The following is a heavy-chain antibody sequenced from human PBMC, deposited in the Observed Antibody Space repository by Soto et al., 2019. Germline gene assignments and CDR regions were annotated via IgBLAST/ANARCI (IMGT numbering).Heavy chain of an antibody. CDR2: IYHSGST. V-gene: IGHV4-30-2*01. CDR1: GGSISSGGYS. CDR3: ARAPGGTYYPDAFDI. D-gene: IGHD3-10*01. Sequence: QLQLQESGSGLVKPSQTLSLTCAVSGGSISSGGYSWSWIRQPPGKGLEWIGYIYHSGSTYYNPSLKSRVTISVDRSKNQFSLKLSSVTAADTAVYYCARAPGGTYYPDAFDIWGQGTMVTVSS. J-gene: IGHJ3*02.